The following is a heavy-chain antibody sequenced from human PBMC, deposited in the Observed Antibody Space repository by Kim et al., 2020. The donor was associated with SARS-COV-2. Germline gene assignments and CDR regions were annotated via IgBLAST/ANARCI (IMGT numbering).Heavy chain of an antibody. CDR3: AKDTYGSGVSYFDY. Sequence: ADSVKGRFTISRDNAKNSLYLQMNSLRAEDTALYYCAKDTYGSGVSYFDYWGQGTLVTVSS. J-gene: IGHJ4*02. V-gene: IGHV3-9*01. D-gene: IGHD3-10*01.